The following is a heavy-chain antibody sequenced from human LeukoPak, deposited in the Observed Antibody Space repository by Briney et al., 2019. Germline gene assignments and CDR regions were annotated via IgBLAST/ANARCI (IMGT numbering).Heavy chain of an antibody. J-gene: IGHJ4*02. CDR1: GFTFSNYG. CDR3: AGNYGPYYFDY. V-gene: IGHV3-33*01. Sequence: QSGGSLRLSCAASGFTFSNYGMHWVRQAPGKGLEWVAVIWYDGSNKYYADSVKGRFTISGDNSKNTLYLQMNSLRAEDTAVYYCAGNYGPYYFDYWGQGTLVTVSS. D-gene: IGHD3-10*01. CDR2: IWYDGSNK.